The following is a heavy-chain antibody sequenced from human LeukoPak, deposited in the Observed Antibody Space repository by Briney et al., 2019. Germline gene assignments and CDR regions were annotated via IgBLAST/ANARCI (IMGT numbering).Heavy chain of an antibody. D-gene: IGHD3-22*01. V-gene: IGHV3-23*01. CDR3: ARGDPYYYDSSGYRSWDY. CDR2: ISSSGSNT. CDR1: GFTFSSYA. Sequence: GGSLRLSCAASGFTFSSYAMSWVRQAPGKGLEWVSAISSSGSNTYYADSVKGRFTISRDNSKNTLYLQMNSLRAEDTAVYYCARGDPYYYDSSGYRSWDYWGQGTLVTVSS. J-gene: IGHJ4*02.